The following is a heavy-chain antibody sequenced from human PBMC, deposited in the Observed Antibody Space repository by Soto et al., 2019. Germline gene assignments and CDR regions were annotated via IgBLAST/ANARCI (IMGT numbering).Heavy chain of an antibody. CDR3: ARRPAGGGWGGYLTYYYYYYMNG. CDR1: GYTFTSYG. Sequence: ASVKVSCKASGYTFTSYGISWVRQAPGQGLEWMGWISAYNGNTNYAQKLQGRVTMTTDTSTSTAYMELRSLRSEDTAVYYCARRPAGGGWGGYLTYYYYYYMNGWGQGTTGTVSS. J-gene: IGHJ6*02. CDR2: ISAYNGNT. V-gene: IGHV1-18*01. D-gene: IGHD3-3*01.